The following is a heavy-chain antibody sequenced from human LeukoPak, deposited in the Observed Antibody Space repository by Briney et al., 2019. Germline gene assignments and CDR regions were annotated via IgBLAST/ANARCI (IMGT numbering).Heavy chain of an antibody. J-gene: IGHJ4*02. D-gene: IGHD1-26*01. V-gene: IGHV4-34*01. CDR2: INHSGST. Sequence: SETLSLTCAVYGGSFSGYYWSWIRQPPGKGLEWSGEINHSGSTNYNPSLKSRVTISVDTSKNQFSLKLSSVTAADTAVYYCARGLGVGATTDYWGQGTLVTVSS. CDR3: ARGLGVGATTDY. CDR1: GGSFSGYY.